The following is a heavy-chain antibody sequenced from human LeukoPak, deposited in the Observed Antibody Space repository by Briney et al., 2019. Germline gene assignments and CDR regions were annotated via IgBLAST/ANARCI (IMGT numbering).Heavy chain of an antibody. D-gene: IGHD2-15*01. CDR2: IYSGGSI. CDR3: ATGGRSGVAFES. CDR1: GFTVSNNY. V-gene: IGHV3-53*01. Sequence: GGSLRLSCAASGFTVSNNYMAWVRQPPGKGLEWVSLIYSGGSIYYADSVKGRFTISRDNSKNTLYLQMNSLKAEDTAVYYCATGGRSGVAFESWGQGTLVTVSA. J-gene: IGHJ4*02.